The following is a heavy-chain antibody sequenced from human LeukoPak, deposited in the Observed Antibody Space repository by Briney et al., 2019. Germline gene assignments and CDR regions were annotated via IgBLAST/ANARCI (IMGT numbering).Heavy chain of an antibody. Sequence: GGSLRLSCAASGFTFSSYGMHWVRQAPGKGLEWVAFIRYDGSNKYYADSVKGRFTISRDNSKNTLYLQMNSLRAEDTAVYYCAKDGTYYYDSSGYYYYYYYMDVWGKGTTVIVSS. J-gene: IGHJ6*03. D-gene: IGHD3-22*01. CDR3: AKDGTYYYDSSGYYYYYYYMDV. V-gene: IGHV3-30*02. CDR1: GFTFSSYG. CDR2: IRYDGSNK.